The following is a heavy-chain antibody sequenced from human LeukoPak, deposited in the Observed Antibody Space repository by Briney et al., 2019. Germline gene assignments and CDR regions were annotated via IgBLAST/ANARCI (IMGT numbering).Heavy chain of an antibody. V-gene: IGHV3-49*04. J-gene: IGHJ4*02. D-gene: IGHD4-11*01. CDR1: GLTFGDYA. Sequence: PGGSLRLSCTASGLTFGDYAMSWVRQAPGKGLEWVGFIRSKASGGTTEYTASVKGRFTISRDDSKSIAYLQMNSLITEDTAIYYCTRGYSIDYWGQGTQVTVSS. CDR2: IRSKASGGTT. CDR3: TRGYSIDY.